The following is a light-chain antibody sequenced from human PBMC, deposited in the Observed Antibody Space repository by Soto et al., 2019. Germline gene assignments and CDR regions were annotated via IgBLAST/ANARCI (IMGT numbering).Light chain of an antibody. CDR2: AAS. CDR3: QQSYSTPRT. J-gene: IGKJ1*01. Sequence: DIQMTQSPSSLSASVGDRVTITCRASQSISSYLNWYQQKPGKAPKLLIYAASSLQSGVPSRFSGSGSGTDFTPNISSLQPEDFATYYCQQSYSTPRTFGQGTKVEIK. V-gene: IGKV1-39*01. CDR1: QSISSY.